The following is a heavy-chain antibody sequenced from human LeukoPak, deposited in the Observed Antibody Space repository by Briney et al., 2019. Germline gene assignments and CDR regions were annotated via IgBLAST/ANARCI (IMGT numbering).Heavy chain of an antibody. CDR3: VKDRSSSSSRYFDY. CDR1: GFIFSSYA. V-gene: IGHV3-64D*09. J-gene: IGHJ4*02. CDR2: ISSNAIST. Sequence: GGSLRLSCSASGFIFSSYAIHRVRQAPGKGLECVSSISSNAISTFYAESVRGRFTITRDNSKNTLFLQMTSLRNEDTAMYYCVKDRSSSSSRYFDYWGQGTLVTVSS. D-gene: IGHD6-13*01.